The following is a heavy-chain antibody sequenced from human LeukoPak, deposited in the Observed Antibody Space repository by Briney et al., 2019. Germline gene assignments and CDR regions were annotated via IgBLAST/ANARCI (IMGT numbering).Heavy chain of an antibody. CDR3: ARIKTGGRGYNWFDP. CDR2: IYHSGST. Sequence: KPSETLSLTCTASGYSISSGYYWGWIRQPPGKGLEWIGSIYHSGSTYYNPSLKSRVTISVDTSKNQFSLKLSSVTAADTAVYYCARIKTGGRGYNWFDPWGQGTLVTVSS. CDR1: GYSISSGYY. D-gene: IGHD7-27*01. J-gene: IGHJ5*02. V-gene: IGHV4-38-2*02.